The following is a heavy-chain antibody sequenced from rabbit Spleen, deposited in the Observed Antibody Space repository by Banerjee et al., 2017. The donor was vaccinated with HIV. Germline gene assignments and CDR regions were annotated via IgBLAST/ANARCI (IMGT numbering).Heavy chain of an antibody. CDR1: GVSFNDKDV. CDR3: ARDKPGTSGWVYDL. Sequence: QEQLEESGGGLVKPEGSLTLTCKASGVSFNDKDVMCWVRQAPGKGLEWIACIYNGEGSTYYASWVNGRFSISKTSSTTVTLQMTSLTVADTASYFCARDKPGTSGWVYDLWGPGTLVTVS. J-gene: IGHJ4*01. CDR2: IYNGEGST. D-gene: IGHD1-1*01. V-gene: IGHV1S45*01.